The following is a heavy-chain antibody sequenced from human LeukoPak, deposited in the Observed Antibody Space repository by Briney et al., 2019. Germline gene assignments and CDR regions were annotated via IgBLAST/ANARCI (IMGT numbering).Heavy chain of an antibody. J-gene: IGHJ3*02. V-gene: IGHV3-21*01. CDR1: GFTFSNAW. CDR2: ISSSSDYI. Sequence: GGSLRLSCAASGFTFSNAWMSWVRQAPGKGLEWVSFISSSSDYISYADSVKGRFTISRDNAKNSLYLQMNSLRAEDTAVYYCAKRAYSDSDLQAFDIWGQGTMVTISS. D-gene: IGHD5-12*01. CDR3: AKRAYSDSDLQAFDI.